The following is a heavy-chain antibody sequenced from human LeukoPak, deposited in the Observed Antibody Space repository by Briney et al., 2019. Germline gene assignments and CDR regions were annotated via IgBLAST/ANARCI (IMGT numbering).Heavy chain of an antibody. Sequence: SETLSLTCTVSGGSISSYYWSWIRQPPGKGLEWIGYIYYSGSTNYNPSLKSRVTISVDTSKNQFSLKLSSVTGADTAVYYCASLDCSGYYRFDYWGQGTLVTVSS. CDR1: GGSISSYY. D-gene: IGHD3-22*01. J-gene: IGHJ4*02. CDR2: IYYSGST. V-gene: IGHV4-59*08. CDR3: ASLDCSGYYRFDY.